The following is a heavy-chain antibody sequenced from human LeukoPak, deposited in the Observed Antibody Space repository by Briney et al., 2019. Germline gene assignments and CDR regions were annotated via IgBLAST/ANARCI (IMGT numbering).Heavy chain of an antibody. V-gene: IGHV1-2*02. Sequence: GASVKVSCKASGYTFTRYLMHWVRPAPGQGLELMGWINPNSGGTNYAQKFQGRVTMTRDTSISTAYMELSRLRSDDTAVFYCARLSGDRNWFDPWGQGILVTVSS. J-gene: IGHJ5*02. CDR3: ARLSGDRNWFDP. CDR1: GYTFTRYL. D-gene: IGHD2-21*01. CDR2: INPNSGGT.